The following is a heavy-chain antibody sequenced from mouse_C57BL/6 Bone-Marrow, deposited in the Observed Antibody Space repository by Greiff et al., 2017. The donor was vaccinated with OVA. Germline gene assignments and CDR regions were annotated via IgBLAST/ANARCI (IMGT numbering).Heavy chain of an antibody. D-gene: IGHD1-1*01. J-gene: IGHJ4*01. CDR1: GFTFSSYT. CDR3: ARHGGYGGSYVVYAMDY. CDR2: ISGGGGNT. V-gene: IGHV5-9*01. Sequence: EVMLVESGGGLVKPGGSLKLSCAASGFTFSSYTMSWVRQTPEKRLEWVATISGGGGNTYYPESVKGRFTISRDNSKNTLYLQMSSLRSEDTALYYCARHGGYGGSYVVYAMDYWGQGTSVTVSS.